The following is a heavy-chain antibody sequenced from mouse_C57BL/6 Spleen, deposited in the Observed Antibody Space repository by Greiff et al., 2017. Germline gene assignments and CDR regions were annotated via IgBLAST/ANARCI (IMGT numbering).Heavy chain of an antibody. Sequence: EVQLQQSGPELVKPGASVKISCKASGYTFTDYYMNWVKQSPGKSLEWIGDINPNNGGTSYNQKFKGKATLTVDKSSSTAYMELRSLTSEDSAVYYCARSGGYAFDYWGQGTTLTVSS. V-gene: IGHV1-26*01. CDR1: GYTFTDYY. J-gene: IGHJ2*01. D-gene: IGHD2-2*01. CDR2: INPNNGGT. CDR3: ARSGGYAFDY.